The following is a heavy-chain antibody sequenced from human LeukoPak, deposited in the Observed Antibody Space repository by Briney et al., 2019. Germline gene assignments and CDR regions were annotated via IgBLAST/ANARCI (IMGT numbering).Heavy chain of an antibody. V-gene: IGHV3-73*01. J-gene: IGHJ5*02. D-gene: IGHD3-16*01. CDR3: TVPQSGGNWFDP. CDR1: GFTFSDSA. Sequence: GGSLKLSCAASGFTFSDSAIHWVRQASGNGLEWVGRIRGKGFSDPPAYAASVKDRFTISRDDSKSTAYLQMNSLKAEDTAVYYCTVPQSGGNWFDPWGPGTQVTVSS. CDR2: IRGKGFSDPP.